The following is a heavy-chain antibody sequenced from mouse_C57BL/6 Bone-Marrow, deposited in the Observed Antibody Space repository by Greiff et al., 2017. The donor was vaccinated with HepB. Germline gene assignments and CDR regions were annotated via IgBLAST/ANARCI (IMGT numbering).Heavy chain of an antibody. CDR2: IDPENGDT. J-gene: IGHJ1*03. D-gene: IGHD2-3*01. Sequence: VQLQQSGAELVRPGASVKLSCTASGFNIKDDYMHWVKQRPEQGLEWIGWIDPENGDTEYASKFQGKATITADTSSNTAYLQLSSLTSEDTAVYYCISPRYDGYYGFDGWGTGTTVTVSS. CDR3: ISPRYDGYYGFDG. V-gene: IGHV14-4*01. CDR1: GFNIKDDY.